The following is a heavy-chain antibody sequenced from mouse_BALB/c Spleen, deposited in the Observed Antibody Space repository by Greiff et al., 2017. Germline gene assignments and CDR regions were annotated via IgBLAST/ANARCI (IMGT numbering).Heavy chain of an antibody. CDR3: TRSDGYDGMDY. Sequence: QVQLQQPGAELVRPGASVKLSCKASGYTFTSYWINWVKQRPGQGLEWIGNIYPSDSYTNYNQKFKDKATLTVDKSSSTAYMQLSSPTSEDSAVYYCTRSDGYDGMDYWGQGTSVTVSS. D-gene: IGHD2-2*01. CDR2: IYPSDSYT. J-gene: IGHJ4*01. V-gene: IGHV1-69*02. CDR1: GYTFTSYW.